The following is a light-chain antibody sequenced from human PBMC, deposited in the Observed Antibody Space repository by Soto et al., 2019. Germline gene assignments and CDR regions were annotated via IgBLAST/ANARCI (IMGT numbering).Light chain of an antibody. J-gene: IGLJ1*01. Sequence: SALSQPISVSGSPGQSITISCTGNSNDIGSYDYVCLYQQHPGKAPRLLIHGVHNRSPGISGRFSASKSGLTASLTISGLQAEDEADYYCTAFSANRVYLFGPGTKLTVL. CDR2: GVH. CDR1: SNDIGSYDY. CDR3: TAFSANRVYL. V-gene: IGLV2-14*01.